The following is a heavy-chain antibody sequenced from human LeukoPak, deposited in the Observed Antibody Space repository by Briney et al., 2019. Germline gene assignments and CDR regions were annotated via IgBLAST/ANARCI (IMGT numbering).Heavy chain of an antibody. J-gene: IGHJ4*02. D-gene: IGHD6-19*01. Sequence: ETLSLTCTVSGGSISSYYWSWIRQPPGKGLEWIGYIYYSGSTNYNPSLKSRVTISVDTSKNQFSLKLSSVTAADTAVYYCAREWAVAGLDYWGQGTLVTVSS. CDR1: GGSISSYY. CDR3: AREWAVAGLDY. CDR2: IYYSGST. V-gene: IGHV4-59*01.